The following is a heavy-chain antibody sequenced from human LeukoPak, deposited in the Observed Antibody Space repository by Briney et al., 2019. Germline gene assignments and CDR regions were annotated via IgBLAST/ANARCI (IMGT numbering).Heavy chain of an antibody. CDR1: GYTSTSYA. D-gene: IGHD3-22*01. V-gene: IGHV7-4-1*02. Sequence: ASVKVSCKASGYTSTSYAMNWVRQAPGQGLEWMGWINTNTGNPTYAQGFTGRFVFSLDTSVSTAYLQISSLKAEDTAVYYCARVPTYYYDSSGYPHYFDYWGQGTLVTVSS. CDR3: ARVPTYYYDSSGYPHYFDY. J-gene: IGHJ4*02. CDR2: INTNTGNP.